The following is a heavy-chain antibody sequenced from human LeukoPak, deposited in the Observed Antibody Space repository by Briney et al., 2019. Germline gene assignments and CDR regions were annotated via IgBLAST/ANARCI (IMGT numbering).Heavy chain of an antibody. CDR2: INPSGGST. CDR1: GYTFTSYY. CDR3: ARDRGSIVGATYFDY. V-gene: IGHV1-46*01. J-gene: IGHJ4*02. Sequence: SVKVSCKASGYTFTSYYMHWVRQAPGQGLEWMGIINPSGGSTSYAQKFQGRVTMTRGTSTSTVYMELSSLRSEDTAVYYCARDRGSIVGATYFDYWGQGTLVTVSS. D-gene: IGHD1-26*01.